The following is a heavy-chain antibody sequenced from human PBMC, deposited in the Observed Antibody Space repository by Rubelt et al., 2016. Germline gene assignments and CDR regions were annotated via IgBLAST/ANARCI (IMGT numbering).Heavy chain of an antibody. D-gene: IGHD4-23*01. CDR1: GGSISSSSYY. J-gene: IGHJ4*02. CDR2: IYYSGRT. Sequence: QLQLQESVPGLVKPSETLSLTCTVSGGSISSSSYYWGWIRQPPGKGLEWIGSIYYSGRTYYKPSLKSRVTISVDTSKNQLSLKLSSVTAADTAVYYCARGNSAEYWGQGTLVTVSS. CDR3: ARGNSAEY. V-gene: IGHV4-39*07.